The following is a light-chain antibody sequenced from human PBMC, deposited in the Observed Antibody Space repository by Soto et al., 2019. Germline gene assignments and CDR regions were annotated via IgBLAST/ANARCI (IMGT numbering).Light chain of an antibody. CDR1: SSNIGAGYD. CDR2: GNS. CDR3: QSYDSSHWV. V-gene: IGLV1-40*01. Sequence: QSVLTQPPSVSGAPGQRVTISCTGSSSNIGAGYDVHWYQQLPGTAPKLLIYGNSNRPSGVPDRFSGSKSDTSASLAITGLQAEDEADYYCQSYDSSHWVFGGGTKVTVL. J-gene: IGLJ3*02.